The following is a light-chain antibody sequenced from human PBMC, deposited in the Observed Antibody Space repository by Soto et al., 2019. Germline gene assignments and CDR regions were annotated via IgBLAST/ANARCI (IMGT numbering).Light chain of an antibody. Sequence: EIVLTQSPATLSLSAGERATLSCRASQSVSSYLAWYQQKPGQAPRLLIYGASIRAAGIPDRFSGSGSGADFTLTISRLETEDFAVYYCQQYGSSPRTFGQGTKVDIK. CDR2: GAS. J-gene: IGKJ1*01. CDR1: QSVSSY. CDR3: QQYGSSPRT. V-gene: IGKV3-20*01.